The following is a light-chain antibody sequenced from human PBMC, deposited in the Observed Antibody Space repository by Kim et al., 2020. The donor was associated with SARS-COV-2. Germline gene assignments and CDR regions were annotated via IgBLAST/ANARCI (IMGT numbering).Light chain of an antibody. V-gene: IGLV2-14*03. J-gene: IGLJ1*01. CDR1: SSDVGGYNY. CDR2: DVS. CDR3: SSYTSSNTWV. Sequence: QSVVTQPASVSGSPGQSITISCTGTSSDVGGYNYVSWYQQHPGKAPKVMIYDVSNRPSGVSNRFSGSKSGNTASLTISGLQAEDEADYYCSSYTSSNTWVFGTGTKVTVL.